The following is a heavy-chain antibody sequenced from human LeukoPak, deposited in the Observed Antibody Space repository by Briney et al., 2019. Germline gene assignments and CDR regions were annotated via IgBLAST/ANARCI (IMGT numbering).Heavy chain of an antibody. CDR3: ARGRCSGGSCYSGPLDD. V-gene: IGHV4-59*01. CDR1: GGSISSYY. CDR2: IYHSGST. D-gene: IGHD2-15*01. Sequence: PSETLSLTCTVSGGSISSYYWSWIRQPPGKGLEWIGYIYHSGSTNYNPSLKSRVTISVDTSKNQFSLKLSSVTAADTAVYYRARGRCSGGSCYSGPLDDWGQGTQVTVSS. J-gene: IGHJ4*02.